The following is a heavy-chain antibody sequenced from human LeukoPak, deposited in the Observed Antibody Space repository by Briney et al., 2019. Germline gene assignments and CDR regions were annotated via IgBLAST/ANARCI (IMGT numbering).Heavy chain of an antibody. CDR3: ARYNYGLGTGIAFDY. CDR2: IYPGDSDT. J-gene: IGHJ4*02. V-gene: IGHV5-51*01. D-gene: IGHD3-10*01. Sequence: GESLKISCKGSGYGFTSYWIGWVRQMPGKGLEWMGIIYPGDSDTRYSPSFQGQVTISADKSISTAYLQWSSLKASDTAMYYCARYNYGLGTGIAFDYWGQGTLVTVSS. CDR1: GYGFTSYW.